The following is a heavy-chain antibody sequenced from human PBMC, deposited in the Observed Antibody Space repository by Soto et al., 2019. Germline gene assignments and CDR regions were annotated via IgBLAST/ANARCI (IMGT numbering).Heavy chain of an antibody. CDR1: GFSLSTSGVG. CDR3: ALTWDNYDFWSGYQS. Sequence: QITLKESGPTLVKPTQTLTLTCTFSGFSLSTSGVGVGWIRQPPGKALEWLALIYWNDDKRYSPSLKSRLTITKDTSKTQVVLTRTNMDPVDTATYYGALTWDNYDFWSGYQSWGQGTLVTVSS. D-gene: IGHD3-3*01. J-gene: IGHJ4*02. V-gene: IGHV2-5*01. CDR2: IYWNDDK.